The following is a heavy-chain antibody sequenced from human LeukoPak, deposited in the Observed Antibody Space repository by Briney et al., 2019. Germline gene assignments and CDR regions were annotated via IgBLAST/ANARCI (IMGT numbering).Heavy chain of an antibody. D-gene: IGHD6-19*01. Sequence: PGGSLRLSCAASGFTFDDYGMSWVRQAPGKGLEWVSGINWNGGSTGYADSVKGRFTISRDNAKNSLYLQMNSLRAEDTALYYCARGFFPGYSSPGLFDYWGQGTLVTVSS. V-gene: IGHV3-20*04. CDR1: GFTFDDYG. CDR3: ARGFFPGYSSPGLFDY. CDR2: INWNGGST. J-gene: IGHJ4*02.